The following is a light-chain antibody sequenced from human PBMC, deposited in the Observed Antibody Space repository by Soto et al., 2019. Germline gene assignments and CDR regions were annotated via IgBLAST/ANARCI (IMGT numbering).Light chain of an antibody. CDR3: QQLNSYPFLT. CDR2: AAS. Sequence: DIQLTQSPSFLSASVGDRVTITCRASQGISSYLAWYQQKPGKAPKLLIYAASTLQSWVPSRFSGSGSGTEFTLTISSLQPEDFATDYCQQLNSYPFLTFGGGTKVEIK. CDR1: QGISSY. V-gene: IGKV1-9*01. J-gene: IGKJ4*01.